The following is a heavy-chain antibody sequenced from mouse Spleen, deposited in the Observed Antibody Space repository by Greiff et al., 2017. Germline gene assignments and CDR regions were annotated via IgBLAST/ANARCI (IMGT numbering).Heavy chain of an antibody. CDR2: ISSGGGNT. Sequence: DVKLVESGGGLVKPGGSLKLSCAASGFTFSSYAMSWVRQTPEKRLEWVATISSGGGNTYYPDSVKGRFTISRDNAKNTLYLQMSSLKSEDTAMYYCARREGSTMITTGWFAYWGQGTLVTVSA. V-gene: IGHV5-9*04. J-gene: IGHJ3*01. CDR3: ARREGSTMITTGWFAY. D-gene: IGHD2-4*01. CDR1: GFTFSSYA.